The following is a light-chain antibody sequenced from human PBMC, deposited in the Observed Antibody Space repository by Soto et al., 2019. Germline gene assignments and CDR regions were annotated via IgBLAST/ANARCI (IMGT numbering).Light chain of an antibody. V-gene: IGKV3-20*01. Sequence: EIVLTQSPGTLSLSPGERATLSCRASQSVRNDYLAWYQQKPGQAPRLLIYDASNTATGIPDRFSGSGSGTDFTLTINRLEPEDFAVYYCQQSGSSPRTFGQGTKLEIK. CDR1: QSVRNDY. J-gene: IGKJ2*01. CDR2: DAS. CDR3: QQSGSSPRT.